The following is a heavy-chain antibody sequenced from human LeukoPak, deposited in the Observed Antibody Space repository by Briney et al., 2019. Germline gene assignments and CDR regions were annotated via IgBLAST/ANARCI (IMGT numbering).Heavy chain of an antibody. V-gene: IGHV3-30*18. CDR2: ISYDGSNK. Sequence: GRSLRLSCAASGFTFSSYGVHWVRQAPGKGLEWVAVISYDGSNKYYADSVKGRFTISRDNSKNTLYLQMNSLRAEDTAVYYCAKGGPVVVAATLFYWGQGTLVTVSS. D-gene: IGHD2-15*01. J-gene: IGHJ4*02. CDR1: GFTFSSYG. CDR3: AKGGPVVVAATLFY.